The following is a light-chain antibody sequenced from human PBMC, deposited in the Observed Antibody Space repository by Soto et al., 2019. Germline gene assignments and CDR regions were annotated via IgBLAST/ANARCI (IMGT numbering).Light chain of an antibody. CDR3: QQFQSYALT. CDR1: QGISSA. Sequence: AIQLTQSPSSLSASVGDRVTITYRASQGISSALAWYQHKPGRAPRLLIYDASSLQSGVSSRFSGSGSGTDFTLTINSLQPEDFATYYCQQFQSYALTFGGGTRLEIK. CDR2: DAS. V-gene: IGKV1-13*02. J-gene: IGKJ5*01.